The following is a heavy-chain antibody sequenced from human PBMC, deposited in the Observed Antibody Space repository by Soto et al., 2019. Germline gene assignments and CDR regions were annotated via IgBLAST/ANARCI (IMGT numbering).Heavy chain of an antibody. J-gene: IGHJ4*02. D-gene: IGHD4-17*01. CDR2: IFYSGSA. V-gene: IGHV4-61*01. Sequence: SETLSLTCTVSGGSVSSDSYYWSWIRQPPGKGLEWIGYIFYSGSANYNPSLKSRVTISVDTSKNQFSLRLSSVTAADTAVYYCTRAVTTEDYFEDLGQGTLVTVYS. CDR3: TRAVTTEDYFED. CDR1: GGSVSSDSYY.